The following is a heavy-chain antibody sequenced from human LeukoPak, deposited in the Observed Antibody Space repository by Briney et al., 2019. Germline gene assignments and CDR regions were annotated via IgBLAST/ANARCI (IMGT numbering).Heavy chain of an antibody. J-gene: IGHJ6*02. CDR3: ARVPPLYSMDV. D-gene: IGHD2-8*01. CDR2: ISSSGSTI. CDR1: GFTFSDYY. V-gene: IGHV3-11*01. Sequence: SGGSLRPSCAASGFTFSDYYMSWIRQAPGKGLEWVSYISSSGSTIYYADSVKGRFTISRDNAKNSLYLQMNSLRAEDTAVYYCARVPPLYSMDVWGQGTTVTVSS.